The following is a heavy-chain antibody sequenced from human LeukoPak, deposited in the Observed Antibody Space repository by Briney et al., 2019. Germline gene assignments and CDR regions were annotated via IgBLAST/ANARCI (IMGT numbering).Heavy chain of an antibody. CDR2: IRYDGNDK. V-gene: IGHV3-30*02. Sequence: GGSLRLSCVASGFTFNAFGMHWVRQAPGKGLEWVAFIRYDGNDKYYSGSVEGRFTISRDNAKNSLYLQMNSLRAEDTAVYYCAKERNLEIAVAGTIFDYWGQGTLVTVSS. CDR1: GFTFNAFG. J-gene: IGHJ4*02. D-gene: IGHD6-19*01. CDR3: AKERNLEIAVAGTIFDY.